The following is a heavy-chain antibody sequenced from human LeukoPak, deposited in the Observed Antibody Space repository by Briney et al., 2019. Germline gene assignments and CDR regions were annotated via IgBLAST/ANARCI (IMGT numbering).Heavy chain of an antibody. D-gene: IGHD2-2*01. CDR1: GFTFSDYY. CDR3: AKDRRYCSSTTCPDH. CDR2: ISRSGTTT. Sequence: GGSLRLSCAASGFTFSDYYMSWIRQAPGKGLEWVSYISRSGTTTFYADSVKGRFTISRDNAKNSLYLQMNSLRAEDTALYYCAKDRRYCSSTTCPDHWGQGTLVTVSS. V-gene: IGHV3-11*04. J-gene: IGHJ4*02.